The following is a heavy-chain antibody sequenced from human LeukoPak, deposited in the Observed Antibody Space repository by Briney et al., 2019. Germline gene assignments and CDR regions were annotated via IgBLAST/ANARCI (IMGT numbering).Heavy chain of an antibody. Sequence: ASVKVSCKASGYTFTSYGISWVRQAPGQGLEWLGWISAYNGNTNYAQKLQGRVTMTTDTSTSTAYMELRSLRSDDTAVYCGARDEYDFWSGYYYMDVWGKGTTVTVSS. CDR3: ARDEYDFWSGYYYMDV. J-gene: IGHJ6*03. CDR2: ISAYNGNT. D-gene: IGHD3-3*01. CDR1: GYTFTSYG. V-gene: IGHV1-18*01.